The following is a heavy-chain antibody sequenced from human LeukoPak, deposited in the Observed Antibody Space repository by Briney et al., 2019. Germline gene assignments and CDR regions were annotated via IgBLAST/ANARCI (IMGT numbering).Heavy chain of an antibody. CDR1: GGSISSYY. J-gene: IGHJ4*02. CDR3: ARQTPVVRD. V-gene: IGHV4-59*08. D-gene: IGHD3-10*01. CDR2: IYYSGST. Sequence: SETLSLTCTVSGGSISSYYWSWIRQPPGKVLEWIGYIYYSGSTNYNPSLKSRVTISVDTSKNQFSLKLSSVTAADTAVYYCARQTPVVRDWGQGTLVTVSS.